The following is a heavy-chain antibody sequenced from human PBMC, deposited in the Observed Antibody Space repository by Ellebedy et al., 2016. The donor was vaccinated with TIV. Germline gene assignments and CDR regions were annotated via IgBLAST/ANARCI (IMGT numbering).Heavy chain of an antibody. D-gene: IGHD3-9*01. CDR1: GGSISSSNW. V-gene: IGHV4-4*02. CDR3: ARPPLTGYYNWFDP. Sequence: SETLSLXCAVSGGSISSSNWWSWVRQPPGKGLEWIREINHSGSTNYNPSLKSRVTISVDTSKNQFSLKLSSVTAADTAVYYCARPPLTGYYNWFDPWGQGTLVTVSS. J-gene: IGHJ5*02. CDR2: INHSGST.